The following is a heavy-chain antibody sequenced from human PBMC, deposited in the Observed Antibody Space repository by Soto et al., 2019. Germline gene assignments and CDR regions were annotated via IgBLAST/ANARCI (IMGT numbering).Heavy chain of an antibody. CDR2: IIPIFGTA. Sequence: QVQLVQSGAEVKKPGSSVKVSCKASGGTFSSYAISWVRQAPGQGLEWMGGIIPIFGTANYAQKFQGRVTITADESMCTDYMELSSLRSEDTAVYYCARSPISEKYYDINEHWSVGQNWFDPWGQGTLVTDSS. V-gene: IGHV1-69*01. J-gene: IGHJ5*02. CDR1: GGTFSSYA. D-gene: IGHD3-22*01. CDR3: ARSPISEKYYDINEHWSVGQNWFDP.